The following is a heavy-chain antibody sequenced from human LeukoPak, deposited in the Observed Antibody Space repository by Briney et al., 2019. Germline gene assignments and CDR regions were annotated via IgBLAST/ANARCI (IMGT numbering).Heavy chain of an antibody. V-gene: IGHV4-39*07. Sequence: SGTLSLTCTVSGGSISSSSYFWGWIRQPPGKGLEWIGSVYYSGSTHYNPSLKSRVTISIDTSKNQVSLKLSSVTAADTAVYYCASFYDSSGYYSQGYWGQGTLVTVSS. CDR3: ASFYDSSGYYSQGY. D-gene: IGHD3-22*01. CDR1: GGSISSSSYF. J-gene: IGHJ4*02. CDR2: VYYSGST.